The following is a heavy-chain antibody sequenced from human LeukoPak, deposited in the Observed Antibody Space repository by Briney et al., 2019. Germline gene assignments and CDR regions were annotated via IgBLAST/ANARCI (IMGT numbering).Heavy chain of an antibody. CDR2: IYYSGST. Sequence: PSETLSLTCTVSGGSISSGGYYWSWIRQPPGKGLEWIGTIYYSGSTYYNPSLKSRVTISVDTSKNQFSLKLSSVTAADTAVYSCARTYYYGSGSRYYFDYWGQGTLVTVSS. J-gene: IGHJ4*02. CDR1: GGSISSGGYY. V-gene: IGHV4-39*01. D-gene: IGHD3-10*01. CDR3: ARTYYYGSGSRYYFDY.